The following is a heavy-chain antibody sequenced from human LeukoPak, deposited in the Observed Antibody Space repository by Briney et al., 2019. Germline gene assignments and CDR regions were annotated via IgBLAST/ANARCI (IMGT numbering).Heavy chain of an antibody. CDR1: GGTFSSYA. D-gene: IGHD2-15*01. CDR2: IIPIFGTA. CDR3: ASAMEGYPHYMDV. V-gene: IGHV1-69*05. J-gene: IGHJ6*03. Sequence: SVKVSCKASGGTFSSYAISWVRQAPGQGLEWMGRIIPIFGTANYAQKFQGRVTITTDEPTSTAYMELSSLRSEDTAVYYCASAMEGYPHYMDVWGKGTTVTVSS.